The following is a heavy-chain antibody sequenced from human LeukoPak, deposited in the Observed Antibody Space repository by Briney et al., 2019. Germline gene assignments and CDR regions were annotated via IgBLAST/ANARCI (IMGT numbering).Heavy chain of an antibody. V-gene: IGHV1-69*04. J-gene: IGHJ5*02. CDR2: IIPILGIA. Sequence: SVKVSCKASGGTFSSYAISWVRQAPGQGLEWMGRIIPILGIANYAQKFQGRVTITADKSTSTAYMELRSLRSDDTAVYYCARDAGKRFLEWFVWFDPWGQGTLVTVSS. CDR1: GGTFSSYA. CDR3: ARDAGKRFLEWFVWFDP. D-gene: IGHD3-3*01.